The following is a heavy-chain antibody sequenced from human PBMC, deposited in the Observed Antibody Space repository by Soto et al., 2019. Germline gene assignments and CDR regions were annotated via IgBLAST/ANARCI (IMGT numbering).Heavy chain of an antibody. Sequence: QVQLQQWGAGLLKPSETLSLNCAVNGGSLSGYYWSWIRQPPGKGLEWIGEIKDGGRTNYSPSLRGRAAISSDTSNIQFSLRLYSVTAADTGVYYCARGQEGVVATHWDQGTLVTVSS. CDR3: ARGQEGVVATH. J-gene: IGHJ4*02. CDR1: GGSLSGYY. CDR2: IKDGGRT. D-gene: IGHD5-12*01. V-gene: IGHV4-34*01.